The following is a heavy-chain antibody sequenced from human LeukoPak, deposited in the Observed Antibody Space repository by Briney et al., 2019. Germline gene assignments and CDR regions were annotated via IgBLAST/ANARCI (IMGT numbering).Heavy chain of an antibody. D-gene: IGHD3-22*01. CDR1: GFTFSSYG. V-gene: IGHV3-30*02. CDR3: AKAIYDSSGYFLVDY. J-gene: IGHJ4*02. Sequence: PGGSLRLSCAASGFTFSSYGMHWVRPAPGKGLEWVAVIWYGGSNKYYADSVKGRFTISRDNSKNTLYLQMNSLRAEDTAVYYCAKAIYDSSGYFLVDYWGQGTLVTVSS. CDR2: IWYGGSNK.